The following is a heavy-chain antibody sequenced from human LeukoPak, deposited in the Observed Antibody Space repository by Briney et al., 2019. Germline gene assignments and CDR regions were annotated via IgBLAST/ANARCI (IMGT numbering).Heavy chain of an antibody. CDR3: ARARSGETLEIDY. D-gene: IGHD2-15*01. J-gene: IGHJ4*02. CDR2: ISYDGSNK. CDR1: GFTFSSYA. Sequence: PGGSLRLSCAASGFTFSSYAMHWVRQAPGKGLEWVALISYDGSNKYYADSVKGRFTISRDNSKNTLYLQMNSLRAEDTAVYYCARARSGETLEIDYWGQGTLVTVSS. V-gene: IGHV3-30-3*01.